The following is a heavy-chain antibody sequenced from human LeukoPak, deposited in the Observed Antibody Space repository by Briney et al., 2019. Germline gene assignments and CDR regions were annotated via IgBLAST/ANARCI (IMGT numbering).Heavy chain of an antibody. D-gene: IGHD5-12*01. CDR1: GFTFSSYW. CDR3: ARDLDGFYKYSMDV. V-gene: IGHV3-7*01. J-gene: IGHJ6*01. CDR2: IKQDGSEK. Sequence: GGSLRLSCAASGFTFSSYWMSWVRQAPGKGLEWVANIKQDGSEKYYVDSVKGRFTISRDNAKNSLFLQMSGLRAEDTAVYYCARDLDGFYKYSMDVWGQGTTVIVSS.